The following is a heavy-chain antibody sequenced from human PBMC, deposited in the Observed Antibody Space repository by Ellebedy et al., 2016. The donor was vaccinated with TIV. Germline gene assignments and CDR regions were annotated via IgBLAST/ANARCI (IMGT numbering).Heavy chain of an antibody. CDR3: ARALSRGWYLFDY. CDR2: IFYGVST. CDR1: GGSVNSPSYY. D-gene: IGHD6-19*01. V-gene: IGHV4-39*07. Sequence: SETLSLTXTVSGGSVNSPSYYWGWIRQPPGKGLEWIGSIFYGVSTYYNPSLKSRVTISVDTTKNQWSLRLRSVTAADTAVYYCARALSRGWYLFDYWGQGILVSVSS. J-gene: IGHJ4*02.